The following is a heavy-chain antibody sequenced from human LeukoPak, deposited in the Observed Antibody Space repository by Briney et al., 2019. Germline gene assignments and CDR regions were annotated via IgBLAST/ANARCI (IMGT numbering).Heavy chain of an antibody. V-gene: IGHV4-59*08. Sequence: PETLSLTCTVSGGSISSYYWSWIRQPPGKGLEWIGYIYYSGSTNYNPSLKSRVTISVDTSKNQFSLKLSSVTAADTAVYYCARLLGGWFDPWGQGTLVTVSS. D-gene: IGHD2-21*01. CDR3: ARLLGGWFDP. CDR2: IYYSGST. CDR1: GGSISSYY. J-gene: IGHJ5*02.